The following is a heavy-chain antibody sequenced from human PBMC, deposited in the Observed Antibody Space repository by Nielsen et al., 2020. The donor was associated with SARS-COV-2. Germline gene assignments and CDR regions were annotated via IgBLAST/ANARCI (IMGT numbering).Heavy chain of an antibody. V-gene: IGHV4-39*01. J-gene: IGHJ5*02. CDR2: IYYSGST. CDR1: GGSISSSSYY. CDR3: AGHTATYNWFDP. Sequence: SETLSLTCTVSGGSISSSSYYWGWIRQPPGKGLEWIGSIYYSGSTYYNPSLKSRVTISVDTSKNQFSLKLSSVTAADTAVYYCAGHTATYNWFDPWGQGTLVTVSS.